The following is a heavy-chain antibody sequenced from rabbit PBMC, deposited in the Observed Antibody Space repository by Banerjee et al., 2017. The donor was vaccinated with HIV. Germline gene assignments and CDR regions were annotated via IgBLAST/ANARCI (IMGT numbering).Heavy chain of an antibody. CDR1: GFSFSNKYV. J-gene: IGHJ4*01. D-gene: IGHD2-1*01. CDR2: INTSSGNT. CDR3: ARGWITMTMNL. V-gene: IGHV1S40*01. Sequence: QSLEESGGDLVKPGASLTLTCTASGFSFSNKYVMCWVRQAPGKGLEWIACINTSSGNTVYATWAKGRFTISKTSWTTVTLQMTSLTAADTATYFCARGWITMTMNLWGPGTLVTVS.